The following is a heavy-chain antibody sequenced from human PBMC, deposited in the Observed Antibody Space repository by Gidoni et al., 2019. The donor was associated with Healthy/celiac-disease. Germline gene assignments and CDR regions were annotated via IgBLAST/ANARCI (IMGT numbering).Heavy chain of an antibody. CDR1: GYSFPGYW. J-gene: IGHJ5*02. V-gene: IGHV5-51*01. CDR3: ARLNTAMVGGWFDP. CDR2: FYPGDSDT. D-gene: IGHD5-18*01. Sequence: EVQLVQSGAEVKKPGESLKIPCKGSGYSFPGYWIGWVRQMPGKGLEWMGIFYPGDSDTRYRPSFQGQVTISADKSISTAYLQWSSLKASDTAMYYCARLNTAMVGGWFDPWGQGTLVTVSS.